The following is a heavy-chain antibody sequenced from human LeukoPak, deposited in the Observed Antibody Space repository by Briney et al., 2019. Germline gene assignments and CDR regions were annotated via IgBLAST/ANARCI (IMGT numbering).Heavy chain of an antibody. CDR1: GFTFSSYA. CDR2: ISYDGSNK. Sequence: GGSLRLSCAASGFTFSSYAMHWVRQAPGKGLEWVAVISYDGSNKYYADSVKGRFTISRDNSKNTLYLQMNSLRAEDTAVYYCAREGLGYYYDSSGYSPFDYWGQGTLVTVSS. V-gene: IGHV3-30-3*01. CDR3: AREGLGYYYDSSGYSPFDY. J-gene: IGHJ4*02. D-gene: IGHD3-22*01.